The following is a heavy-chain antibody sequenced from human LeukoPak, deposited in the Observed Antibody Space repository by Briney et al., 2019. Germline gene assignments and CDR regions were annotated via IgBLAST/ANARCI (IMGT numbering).Heavy chain of an antibody. D-gene: IGHD2-15*01. Sequence: GASVKVSCKASGGTFSSYAISWVRQAPGQGLEWMGRIIPILGIANYAQKFQGRVTITADKSTSTAYMELSSLRSEDTAVYYCARGEDIVVVVADYGMDVWGQGTTVTVSS. V-gene: IGHV1-69*04. CDR2: IIPILGIA. CDR1: GGTFSSYA. CDR3: ARGEDIVVVVADYGMDV. J-gene: IGHJ6*02.